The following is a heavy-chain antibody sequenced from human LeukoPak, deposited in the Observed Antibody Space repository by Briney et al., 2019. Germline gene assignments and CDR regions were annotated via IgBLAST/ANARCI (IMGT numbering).Heavy chain of an antibody. CDR3: TRFLFYYDSSGYHDYFDY. CDR2: INSDGSST. CDR1: GFTFSSYW. V-gene: IGHV3-74*01. Sequence: GGSLRLSCAASGFTFSSYWMHWVRQAPGKGLVWVSRINSDGSSTNYADSVKGRCTISRDNAKNTLYLQMNSLRAEDTAVYYCTRFLFYYDSSGYHDYFDYWGQGTLVTVSS. D-gene: IGHD3-22*01. J-gene: IGHJ4*02.